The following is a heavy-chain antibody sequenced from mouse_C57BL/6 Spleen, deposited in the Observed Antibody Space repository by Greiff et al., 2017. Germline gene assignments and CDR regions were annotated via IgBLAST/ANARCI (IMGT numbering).Heavy chain of an antibody. V-gene: IGHV1-22*01. Sequence: EVQLQQSGPELVKPGASVKMSCKASGYTFTDYNMHWVKQSHGKSLEWIGYINPNNGGTSYNQKFKGKATLTVNKSSSTAYMELRSLTSEDSAVYYCAIGLLVGYFDVWGTGTTVTVSS. J-gene: IGHJ1*03. CDR3: AIGLLVGYFDV. CDR1: GYTFTDYN. D-gene: IGHD2-3*01. CDR2: INPNNGGT.